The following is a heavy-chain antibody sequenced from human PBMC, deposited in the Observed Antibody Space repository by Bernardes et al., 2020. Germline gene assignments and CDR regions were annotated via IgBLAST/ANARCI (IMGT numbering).Heavy chain of an antibody. J-gene: IGHJ4*02. Sequence: GGSLRLSCAASGFTFRSSWMHWVRQAPGPGLVWVSRLNRDGRSPSYADSVKGRFTISRDNAKNTLYLQMNSLRAEDTAVYYCARDLGDYFDYWGQGTLVTGSS. CDR2: LNRDGRSP. V-gene: IGHV3-74*01. CDR1: GFTFRSSW. D-gene: IGHD3-10*01. CDR3: ARDLGDYFDY.